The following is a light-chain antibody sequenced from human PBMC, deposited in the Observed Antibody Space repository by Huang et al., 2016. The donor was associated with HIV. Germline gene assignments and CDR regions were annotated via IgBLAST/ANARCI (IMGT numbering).Light chain of an antibody. V-gene: IGKV3-15*01. CDR1: QSVSGK. CDR2: GAS. J-gene: IGKJ4*01. CDR3: QQYDRWPPLT. Sequence: EIVMTQSPATLSVSPGERATLSCSASQSVSGKLAWYQQKPGQAPRLLIYGASTSVPGIPDRFSGSGSGTEFTLTISSLQSEDFAVYYCQQYDRWPPLTFGGGTKVDIK.